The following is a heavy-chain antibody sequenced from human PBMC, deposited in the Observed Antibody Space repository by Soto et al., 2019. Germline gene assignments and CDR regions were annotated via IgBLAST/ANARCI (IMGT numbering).Heavy chain of an antibody. CDR3: ARSRSGAVADSFDF. Sequence: GGSLRLSCAASGFTFRGYAIHWVRQAPCKGLEWVAVISRDGTNKYYVDSVKGRFTISRDNSKDTVYLQMNSLRDEDSAMFYCARSRSGAVADSFDFWGQGTLVTVSS. D-gene: IGHD3-10*01. V-gene: IGHV3-30*04. J-gene: IGHJ4*02. CDR2: ISRDGTNK. CDR1: GFTFRGYA.